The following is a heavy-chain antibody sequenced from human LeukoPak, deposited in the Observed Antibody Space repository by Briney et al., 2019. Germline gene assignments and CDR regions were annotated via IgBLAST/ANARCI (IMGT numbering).Heavy chain of an antibody. CDR2: INPKNGGT. CDR3: VVSIQAAAVPAFDS. V-gene: IGHV1-2*02. Sequence: ASVKVSCKASGYNFAHNIHWVRQAPGQGHEFMGWINPKNGGTKYAQNFQGRVTMTRDTSISTVYMELSSLGSDDTAVYYCVVSIQAAAVPAFDSWGQGTLVTVSS. J-gene: IGHJ4*02. CDR1: GYNFAHN. D-gene: IGHD6-25*01.